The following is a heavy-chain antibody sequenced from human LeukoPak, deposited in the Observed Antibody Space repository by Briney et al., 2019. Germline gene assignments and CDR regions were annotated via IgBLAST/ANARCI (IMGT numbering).Heavy chain of an antibody. V-gene: IGHV4-4*07. Sequence: PSETLSLTCTVSGGSISSYYWSWIRQPAGKGLEWIGRIYTSGSTNCNPSLKSRVTMSVDTSKNQFSLKLSSVTAADTAVYYCARDSPLLGTGAYFDYWGQGTLVTVSS. J-gene: IGHJ4*02. CDR1: GGSISSYY. CDR2: IYTSGST. CDR3: ARDSPLLGTGAYFDY. D-gene: IGHD7-27*01.